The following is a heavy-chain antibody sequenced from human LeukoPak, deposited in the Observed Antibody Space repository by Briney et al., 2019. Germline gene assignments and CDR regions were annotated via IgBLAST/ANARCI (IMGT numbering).Heavy chain of an antibody. CDR3: ARESLGSYKTVVIVARGHDAFDM. D-gene: IGHD3-22*01. V-gene: IGHV1-46*01. CDR2: INPSAGST. Sequence: GASVKVSCKASGGSFSAYSFSWVRQAPGQGLEWMGIINPSAGSTNYAQKFQGRVTLTRDTSTSTVYMNVSNLRSEDTAVYYCARESLGSYKTVVIVARGHDAFDMWGQGTMVTVSS. CDR1: GGSFSAYS. J-gene: IGHJ3*02.